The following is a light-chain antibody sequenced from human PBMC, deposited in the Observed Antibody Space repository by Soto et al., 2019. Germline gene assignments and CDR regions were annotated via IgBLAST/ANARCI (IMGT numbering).Light chain of an antibody. CDR2: AAS. CDR1: QSVSATY. V-gene: IGKV3-20*01. Sequence: EIVSTQSPGTLSLSPGESATLSCRATQSVSATYLAWYQQKPGQAPRLLIYAASSRATDIPDRFSGSGSGTDFTLAISRLEPEDFAVYWCQHYGTSTRTFGQGTKVEIK. J-gene: IGKJ1*01. CDR3: QHYGTSTRT.